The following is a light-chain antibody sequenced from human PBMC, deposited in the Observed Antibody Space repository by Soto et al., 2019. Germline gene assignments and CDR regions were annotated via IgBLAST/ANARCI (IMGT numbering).Light chain of an antibody. V-gene: IGKV3-15*01. CDR3: QKYNNWPPWA. Sequence: EMVMTQSPATLSVSPGERATLSCRASQSVSINLAWYQQKPGQAPRLLIYGASTRATGIPDRFSGSGSGTEFTLTISSLQSEDFAVYYCQKYNNWPPWAVGQGTKVDIK. CDR2: GAS. CDR1: QSVSIN. J-gene: IGKJ1*01.